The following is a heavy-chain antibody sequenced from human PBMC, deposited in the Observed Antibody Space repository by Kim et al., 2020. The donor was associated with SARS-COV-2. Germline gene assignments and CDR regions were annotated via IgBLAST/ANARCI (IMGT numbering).Heavy chain of an antibody. D-gene: IGHD3-9*01. J-gene: IGHJ5*02. Sequence: ASVKVSCKASGYTLTNYYMHWVRQAPGQGLEWMGGINPSGGSTNYAQKFQGRVTVTRDTSTSTGYMDLSSLRSEDTAVYYCAREETGYNILNAYSVTWRQRTLDTVSS. CDR3: AREETGYNILNAYSVT. V-gene: IGHV1-46*01. CDR1: GYTLTNYY. CDR2: INPSGGST.